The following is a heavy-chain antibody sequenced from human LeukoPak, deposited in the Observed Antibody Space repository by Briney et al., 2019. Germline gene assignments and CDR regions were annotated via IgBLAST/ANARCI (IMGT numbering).Heavy chain of an antibody. Sequence: ASVKVSCKASGYTLTSYDINWVRQATGQGLEWMGWMNPNSGNTGYAQKFQGRVTMTRNTSISTAYMELSSLRSEDTAVYYCARVSTYFGVVTGFDYWGQGTLVTVSS. V-gene: IGHV1-8*01. CDR3: ARVSTYFGVVTGFDY. J-gene: IGHJ4*02. CDR1: GYTLTSYD. CDR2: MNPNSGNT. D-gene: IGHD3-3*01.